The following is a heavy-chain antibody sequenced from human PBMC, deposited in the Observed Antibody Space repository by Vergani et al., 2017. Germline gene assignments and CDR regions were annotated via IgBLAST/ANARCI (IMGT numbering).Heavy chain of an antibody. V-gene: IGHV4-61*02. J-gene: IGHJ6*02. CDR3: AREMGMVRGVIRDYYYYGMDV. Sequence: QVQLQESGPGLVKPSQTLSLTCTVSGGSISSGSYYWSWIRQPAGKGLEWIGRSYTSGSTNYNPSLKSRVTISVDTSKNQFSLKLSSVTAADTAVYYCAREMGMVRGVIRDYYYYGMDVWGQGTTVTVSS. CDR1: GGSISSGSYY. D-gene: IGHD3-10*01. CDR2: SYTSGST.